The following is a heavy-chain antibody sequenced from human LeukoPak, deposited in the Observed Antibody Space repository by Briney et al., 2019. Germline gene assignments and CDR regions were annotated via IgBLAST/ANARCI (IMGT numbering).Heavy chain of an antibody. Sequence: GRSLRLSCAASGFTFSNYAMHWARQAPGKGLEWVAFISHDRSNSCHADSVKGRFTISRDNSKNTLYLQMNSLTDEDTAVYYCARVLGSSRAYFDYWGQGTLVTVSS. CDR2: ISHDRSNS. D-gene: IGHD6-6*01. J-gene: IGHJ4*02. V-gene: IGHV3-30-3*01. CDR1: GFTFSNYA. CDR3: ARVLGSSRAYFDY.